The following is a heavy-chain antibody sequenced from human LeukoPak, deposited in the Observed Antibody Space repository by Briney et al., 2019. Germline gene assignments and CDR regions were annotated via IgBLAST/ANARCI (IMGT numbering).Heavy chain of an antibody. J-gene: IGHJ6*02. D-gene: IGHD1-1*01. CDR3: ARDRRRRRHSNPPYCYYGMDV. CDR1: GYTFTSYG. Sequence: ASVKFSCKASGYTFTSYGINWVRQAPGQGLEWRGGISAYNGNTIYAEKLQGRVAMTTDTSTRTVYMELSTLRSDDRAVYYCARDRRRRRHSNPPYCYYGMDVWGQGTTVTVS. CDR2: ISAYNGNT. V-gene: IGHV1-18*01.